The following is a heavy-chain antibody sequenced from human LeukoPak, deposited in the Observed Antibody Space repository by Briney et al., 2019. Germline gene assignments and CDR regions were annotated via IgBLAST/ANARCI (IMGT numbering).Heavy chain of an antibody. Sequence: PSETLSLTCAVSGVSFNDYYWSWVRQTPGKGLEWIGEINHSGYTNDSLSLKSRVTISIDTSRKQFSLNLRSVTVADTGIYYCTRMTTGHDYWGQGTLVTVSS. CDR1: GVSFNDYY. CDR3: TRMTTGHDY. CDR2: INHSGYT. J-gene: IGHJ4*02. D-gene: IGHD4-17*01. V-gene: IGHV4-34*01.